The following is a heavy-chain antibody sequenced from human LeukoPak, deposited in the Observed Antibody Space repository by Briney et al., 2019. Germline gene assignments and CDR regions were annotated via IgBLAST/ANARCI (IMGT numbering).Heavy chain of an antibody. J-gene: IGHJ5*02. Sequence: SGPTLVNPTQTLTLTCTFSGFSLSTSGMCVSWVRQPPGKALEWLALIDWDDDKYYSASLKTRLTISKDTSKNQVVLTMTNMDPVDTATYYCARMYRHDGRFDPWGQGTLVTVSS. D-gene: IGHD1-26*01. CDR2: IDWDDDK. V-gene: IGHV2-70*20. CDR3: ARMYRHDGRFDP. CDR1: GFSLSTSGMC.